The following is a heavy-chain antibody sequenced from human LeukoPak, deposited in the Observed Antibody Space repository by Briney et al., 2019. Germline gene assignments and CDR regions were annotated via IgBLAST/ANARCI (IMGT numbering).Heavy chain of an antibody. CDR1: GFTFSSYS. CDR3: ARDDLGTSYFYYGMDV. V-gene: IGHV3-48*01. CDR2: ISSSGSTI. D-gene: IGHD3/OR15-3a*01. J-gene: IGHJ6*02. Sequence: GGSLRLSCAASGFTFSSYSMNWVRQAPGKGLEWVSYISSSGSTIYYADSVRGRFTISRDNAKNSLYLQMNSLRAEDTAVYYCARDDLGTSYFYYGMDVWGQGTTVTVSS.